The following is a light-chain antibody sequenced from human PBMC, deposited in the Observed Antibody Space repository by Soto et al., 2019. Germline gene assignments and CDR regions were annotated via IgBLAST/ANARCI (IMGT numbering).Light chain of an antibody. J-gene: IGKJ5*01. CDR3: QQYNDWPPNT. CDR2: GAS. V-gene: IGKV3-15*01. CDR1: QSVSSN. Sequence: EIVMTQSPATLSVSPGERATLSCRASQSVSSNLAWYQQKPGQAPRLLSYGASTRATGIPARFSGSGSGTEFTLTISSLQSEDFAVYYFQQYNDWPPNTFGHGTRLEIK.